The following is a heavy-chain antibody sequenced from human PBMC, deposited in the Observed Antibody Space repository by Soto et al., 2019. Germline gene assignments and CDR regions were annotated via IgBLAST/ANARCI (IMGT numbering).Heavy chain of an antibody. CDR3: ARGGGYCSGGSCYAYYYYGMDV. J-gene: IGHJ6*02. D-gene: IGHD2-15*01. CDR2: IYYSGST. V-gene: IGHV4-61*01. CDR1: GGSVSSGSYY. Sequence: NPSETLSLTCTVSGGSVSSGSYYWSWIRQPPGKGLEWIGYIYYSGSTNYNPSLKSRVTISVDTSKNQFSLKLSSVTAADTAVYYCARGGGYCSGGSCYAYYYYGMDVWGQGTTVTVSS.